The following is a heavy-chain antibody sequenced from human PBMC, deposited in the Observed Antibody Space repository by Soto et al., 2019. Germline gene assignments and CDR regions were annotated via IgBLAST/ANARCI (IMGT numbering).Heavy chain of an antibody. CDR1: GVSISISSYY. Sequence: ETLSLTCTLSGVSISISSYYWGCIRQPPGKGLEWIGSIYYSGFTYYNPSLKSRVTISLDTSKNQFSLGVSSVTAADTALYYCANTFDSIGYYHNFGMDVWGQGTTVTVSS. D-gene: IGHD3-9*01. CDR3: ANTFDSIGYYHNFGMDV. CDR2: IYYSGFT. J-gene: IGHJ6*02. V-gene: IGHV4-39*01.